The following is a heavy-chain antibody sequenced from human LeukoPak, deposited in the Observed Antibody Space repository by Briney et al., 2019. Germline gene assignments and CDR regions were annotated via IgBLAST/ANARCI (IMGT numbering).Heavy chain of an antibody. Sequence: PGRSLRLSCAASGFTFSSYGMHWVRQAPGKGLEWVAVIWYGGSNKYYADSVKGRFTISRDNSKNTLYLQMNSLRAEDTAVYYCAKEGLGIDYWGQGTLVTVSS. CDR2: IWYGGSNK. CDR3: AKEGLGIDY. V-gene: IGHV3-30*18. CDR1: GFTFSSYG. J-gene: IGHJ4*02. D-gene: IGHD7-27*01.